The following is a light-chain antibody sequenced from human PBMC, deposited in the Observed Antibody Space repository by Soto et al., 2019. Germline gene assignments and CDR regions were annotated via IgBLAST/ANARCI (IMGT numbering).Light chain of an antibody. J-gene: IGKJ1*01. CDR2: XXX. Sequence: DIQMTQSPSTLSASVGDRVTITCRASQSISSWLAWYQQKTGXXXXXXXXXXXTLERGVTSRLSGSGSGTEFTLTISSLQPDDFATYYCQQYNSYSRTFGQGTK. CDR3: QQYNSYSRT. CDR1: QSISSW. V-gene: IGKV1-5*01.